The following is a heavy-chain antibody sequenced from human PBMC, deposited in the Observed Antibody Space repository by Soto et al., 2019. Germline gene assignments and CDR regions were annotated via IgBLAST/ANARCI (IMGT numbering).Heavy chain of an antibody. J-gene: IGHJ5*02. CDR2: IYPGDSDT. V-gene: IGHV5-51*01. CDR1: GYSYTSYW. CDR3: TRGGGDDSGGNHL. D-gene: IGHD4-17*01. Sequence: GESLKISCKGPGYSYTSYWIGWVRQTPGKGLEWMGIIYPGDSDTRYSPSFQGQVTISVDKSISTAYLQWSSLKASDTAIYYCTRGGGDDSGGNHLWGQGTPVTVSS.